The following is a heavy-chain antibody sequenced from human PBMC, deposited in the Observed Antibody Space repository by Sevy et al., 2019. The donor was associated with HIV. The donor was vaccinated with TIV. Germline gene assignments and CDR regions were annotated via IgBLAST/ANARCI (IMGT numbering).Heavy chain of an antibody. J-gene: IGHJ4*02. CDR2: ISSASSYI. D-gene: IGHD3-10*01. CDR3: ARGDYYGSLYYFDY. V-gene: IGHV3-21*01. Sequence: GGSLRLSCAASGFTFNYHFMDWVRQVPGMGLEWVSYISSASSYINYSDSVKGRFTISRDNAKNLVFLEMNNLRPEDTAVYFCARGDYYGSLYYFDYWGQGTLVTVSS. CDR1: GFTFNYHF.